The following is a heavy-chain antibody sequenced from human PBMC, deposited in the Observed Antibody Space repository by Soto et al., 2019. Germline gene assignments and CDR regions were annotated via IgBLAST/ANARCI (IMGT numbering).Heavy chain of an antibody. CDR3: SRVKSIVVVVAATHIWFDP. CDR2: IYYSGST. CDR1: AGSISSGGYY. J-gene: IGHJ5*02. Sequence: PSETLSLTCTVSAGSISSGGYYWSWIRQHPGKGLEWIGYIYYSGSTYYNPSLKSRVTIPVDTSKNQFSLKLSSVTAADTAVYYCSRVKSIVVVVAATHIWFDPWGQGTLVTVSS. D-gene: IGHD2-15*01. V-gene: IGHV4-31*03.